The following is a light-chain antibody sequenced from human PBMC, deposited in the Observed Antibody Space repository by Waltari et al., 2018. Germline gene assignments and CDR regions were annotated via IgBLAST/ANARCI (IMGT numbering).Light chain of an antibody. CDR1: QAIRND. V-gene: IGKV1-6*01. CDR3: LQDYNYPLT. J-gene: IGKJ5*01. Sequence: AIEMTQSPSSLSASLGDRVTLTCRASQAIRNDLGWYQQKPGKTPKLLIYAASTLLNGVPSRFSGSGSGTNFTLTITSLQPGDFATYYCLQDYNYPLTFGQGTRLE. CDR2: AAS.